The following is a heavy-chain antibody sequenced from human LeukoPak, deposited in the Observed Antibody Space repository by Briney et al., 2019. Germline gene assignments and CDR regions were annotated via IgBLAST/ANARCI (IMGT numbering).Heavy chain of an antibody. Sequence: GGSLRLSCVAAGFTISSNYMNWVRQAPGKGLEWVSVIYSGGSTYYADSVKGRFTISRDNSKNTLYLQMNSLRAEDTAVYYCARGQWYSSSWYEMGAFDIWGQGTMVTVSS. J-gene: IGHJ3*02. V-gene: IGHV3-66*01. CDR2: IYSGGST. D-gene: IGHD6-13*01. CDR1: GFTISSNY. CDR3: ARGQWYSSSWYEMGAFDI.